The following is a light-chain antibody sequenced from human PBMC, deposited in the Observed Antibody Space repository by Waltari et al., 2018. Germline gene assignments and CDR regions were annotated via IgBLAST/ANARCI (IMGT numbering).Light chain of an antibody. J-gene: IGLJ3*02. Sequence: QAGLTQPPSVSKGLRQTATLTCTGNSNNVGNEGAAWLQQHQGHPPKLLSYRNNNRPSGISERFSPSRSGNTASLTISGLQPEDEADYYCSAWDSSLNTWLFGGGTKLTVL. CDR1: SNNVGNEG. CDR2: RNN. V-gene: IGLV10-54*04. CDR3: SAWDSSLNTWL.